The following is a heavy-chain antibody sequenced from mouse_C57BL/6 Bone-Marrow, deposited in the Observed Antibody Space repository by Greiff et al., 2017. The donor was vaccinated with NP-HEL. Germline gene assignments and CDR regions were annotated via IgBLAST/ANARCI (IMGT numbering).Heavy chain of an antibody. CDR2: IDPSDSYT. CDR1: GYTFTSYW. J-gene: IGHJ2*01. Sequence: QVQLQQSGAELVKPGASVKLSCKASGYTFTSYWMQWVKQRPGQGLEWIGEIDPSDSYTNYNQKFKGKATLTVDTSSSTAYMQLSSLTSEDSAVYYCARSYYGSSFLHYWGQGTTLTVSS. D-gene: IGHD1-1*01. CDR3: ARSYYGSSFLHY. V-gene: IGHV1-50*01.